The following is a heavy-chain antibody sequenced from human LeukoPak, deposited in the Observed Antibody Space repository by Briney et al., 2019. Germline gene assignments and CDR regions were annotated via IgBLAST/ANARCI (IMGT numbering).Heavy chain of an antibody. CDR3: ARHSHSSGWYLYAFDI. J-gene: IGHJ3*02. V-gene: IGHV4-39*01. D-gene: IGHD6-19*01. CDR1: GGSISSSSYY. CDR2: IYYSGST. Sequence: SETLSLTCTVSGGSISSSSYYWGWIRQPPGKGLEWIGSIYYSGSTYYNPSLKSRVTISVDTSKNQFSLKLSSVTAVDTAVYYCARHSHSSGWYLYAFDIWGQGTMVTVSS.